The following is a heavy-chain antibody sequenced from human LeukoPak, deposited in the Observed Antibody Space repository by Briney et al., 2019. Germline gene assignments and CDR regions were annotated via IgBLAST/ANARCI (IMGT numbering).Heavy chain of an antibody. CDR2: INTNTGNP. D-gene: IGHD5-18*01. Sequence: ASVKVSCKASGYTFTGYYMHWVRQAPGQGLEWMGWINTNTGNPTYAQGFTGRFVFSLDTSASTAYLQISSLKAEDTAIYYCARESGPILGLWSTVDYWGQGTLVTVSS. J-gene: IGHJ4*02. V-gene: IGHV7-4-1*02. CDR1: GYTFTGYY. CDR3: ARESGPILGLWSTVDY.